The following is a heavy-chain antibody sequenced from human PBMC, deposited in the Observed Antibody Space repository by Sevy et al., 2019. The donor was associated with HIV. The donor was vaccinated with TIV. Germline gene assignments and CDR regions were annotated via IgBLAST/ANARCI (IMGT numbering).Heavy chain of an antibody. CDR1: GGSISSYY. Sequence: SETLSLTCTVSGGSISSYYWSWIRQPPGKGLEWIGYLPYSGSTNYNPSLKSRVTISIDPSKNQFSLKLSSVTAADTAVYYCARSESYATTLDLWGRGTLVTVSS. CDR3: ARSESYATTLDL. D-gene: IGHD2-15*01. J-gene: IGHJ2*01. V-gene: IGHV4-59*01. CDR2: LPYSGST.